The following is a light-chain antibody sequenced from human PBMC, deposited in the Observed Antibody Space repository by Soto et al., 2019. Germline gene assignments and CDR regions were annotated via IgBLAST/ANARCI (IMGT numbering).Light chain of an antibody. CDR1: QSISRQ. Sequence: DIQMTQSPSTLSASVGDRVSITCRASQSISRQLAWYQQKPGKAPNLLIYQASNLETGVPSRFTGSGSGTEFTLTISSLQADDVTTYYCVQYQSDGTGGQGTKVEV. V-gene: IGKV1-5*03. CDR3: VQYQSDGT. J-gene: IGKJ1*01. CDR2: QAS.